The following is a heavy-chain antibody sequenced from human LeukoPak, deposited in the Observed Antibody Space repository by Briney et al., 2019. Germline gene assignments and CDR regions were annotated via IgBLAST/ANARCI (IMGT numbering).Heavy chain of an antibody. CDR2: IAWNSGNI. Sequence: GGSLRLSCVGSGFIFGDYAMHWVRQAPGKGLEWVSGIAWNSGNIVYADSVKGRFTISRDNAKNSLYLEMISLRDENMALYYCAQDYYRGSAQGAFDIWGQGTMVTVSS. V-gene: IGHV3-9*03. J-gene: IGHJ3*02. CDR1: GFIFGDYA. D-gene: IGHD3-10*01. CDR3: AQDYYRGSAQGAFDI.